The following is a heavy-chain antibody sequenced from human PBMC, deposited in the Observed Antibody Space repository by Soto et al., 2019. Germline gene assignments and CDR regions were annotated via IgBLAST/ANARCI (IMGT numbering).Heavy chain of an antibody. D-gene: IGHD3-22*01. V-gene: IGHV3-23*01. CDR2: ISGSGGST. J-gene: IGHJ4*02. Sequence: PGGSLRLSCAASGFTFSSYAMSWVRQAPGKGLEWVSAISGSGGSTYYADSVKGRFTISRDNSKNTLYLQMNSLRAEDTAVYYCAKDQDRGIVVVRPPGYFDYWGQGTLVTVSS. CDR1: GFTFSSYA. CDR3: AKDQDRGIVVVRPPGYFDY.